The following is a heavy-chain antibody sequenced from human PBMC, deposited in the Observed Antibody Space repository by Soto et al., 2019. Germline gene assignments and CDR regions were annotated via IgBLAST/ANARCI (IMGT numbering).Heavy chain of an antibody. CDR3: ARDGGVYDYSPFDD. D-gene: IGHD4-4*01. V-gene: IGHV1-69*13. Sequence: SVKVSCKASGGTFNSYAISWVRQAPGQGLEWMGGIIPIFGTANYAQKFQGRVTITADESTSTAYMELSSLRSEDTAVYYCARDGGVYDYSPFDDWGQGTLVTVSS. CDR2: IIPIFGTA. CDR1: GGTFNSYA. J-gene: IGHJ4*02.